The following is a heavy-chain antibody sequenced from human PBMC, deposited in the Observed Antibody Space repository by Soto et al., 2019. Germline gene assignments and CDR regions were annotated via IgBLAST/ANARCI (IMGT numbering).Heavy chain of an antibody. CDR3: ARGRPYCSGGSCYLIGVVSYYGMDV. J-gene: IGHJ6*02. V-gene: IGHV3-7*03. CDR2: IKQDGSEK. Sequence: GGSLRLSCAASGFTFSSYWMSWVRQAPGKGLEWVANIKQDGSEKYYVDSVKGRFTISRDNAKNSLYLQMNSLRAEDTAVYYCARGRPYCSGGSCYLIGVVSYYGMDVWGQGTTVTVSS. CDR1: GFTFSSYW. D-gene: IGHD2-15*01.